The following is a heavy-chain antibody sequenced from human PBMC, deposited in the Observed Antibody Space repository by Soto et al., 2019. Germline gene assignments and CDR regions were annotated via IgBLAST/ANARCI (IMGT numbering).Heavy chain of an antibody. J-gene: IGHJ6*02. CDR1: GGTFSSYA. V-gene: IGHV1-69*06. D-gene: IGHD3-16*01. Sequence: GASVKVSCKASGGTFSSYAISWVRQAPGQGLEWMGGIIPIFGTANYAQKFQGRVTITADKSTSTAYMELSSLRSEDTAVYYCAREGATENRDYYYYGMDVWGQGTTVTVS. CDR2: IIPIFGTA. CDR3: AREGATENRDYYYYGMDV.